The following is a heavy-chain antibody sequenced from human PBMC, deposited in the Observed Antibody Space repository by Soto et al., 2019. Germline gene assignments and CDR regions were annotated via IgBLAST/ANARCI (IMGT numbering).Heavy chain of an antibody. J-gene: IGHJ4*02. Sequence: QVQLVQSGAEVKKPGASVKVSCTASGYPFTSYDIKWVRQATGQGLEWMGWMNPNSYNTGYAQKFQGRVTMTRNTSINIAYMELSSLTSEDTAIYYCARARAGTYGDYGVDYWGQGTLVTVSS. V-gene: IGHV1-8*01. CDR1: GYPFTSYD. CDR3: ARARAGTYGDYGVDY. CDR2: MNPNSYNT. D-gene: IGHD4-17*01.